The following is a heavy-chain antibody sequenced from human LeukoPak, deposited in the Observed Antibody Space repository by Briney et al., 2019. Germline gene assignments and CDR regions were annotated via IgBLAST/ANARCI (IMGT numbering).Heavy chain of an antibody. Sequence: SVKVSCKASGGTFSSYAISWVRQAPGQGLEWIGGIIPIFGTANYAQKFQGRVTITTDESTSTAYMELSSLRSEDTAVYYCARGVDYDFWSVNWFDPWGQGTLVTVSS. CDR1: GGTFSSYA. V-gene: IGHV1-69*05. CDR2: IIPIFGTA. D-gene: IGHD3-3*01. J-gene: IGHJ5*02. CDR3: ARGVDYDFWSVNWFDP.